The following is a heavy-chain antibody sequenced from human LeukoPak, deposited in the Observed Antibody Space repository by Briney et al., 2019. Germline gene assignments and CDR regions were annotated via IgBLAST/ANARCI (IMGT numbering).Heavy chain of an antibody. CDR3: ARGGSYVLNFDY. V-gene: IGHV4-61*02. CDR1: GGSISSGSYY. D-gene: IGHD1-26*01. Sequence: PSQTLSLTCTVSGGSISSGSYYWSWIRQPAGKGLEWIGRIYTSGSTNYNPSLKSRVTISVDTSKNQFSLKLSSVTAADTAVYYCARGGSYVLNFDYWGQGTLVTVSS. CDR2: IYTSGST. J-gene: IGHJ4*02.